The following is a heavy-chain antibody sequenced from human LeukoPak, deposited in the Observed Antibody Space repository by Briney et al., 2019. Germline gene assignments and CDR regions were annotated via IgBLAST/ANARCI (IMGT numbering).Heavy chain of an antibody. CDR3: AKGTISVLDY. CDR2: ISAGGSTT. D-gene: IGHD2-21*01. V-gene: IGHV3-23*01. Sequence: GRSLRLSCAASGFTFSSYGMHWVRQAPGKGLEWVSGISAGGSTTFYADSVRGRFTISRDNSKNTLFLQMNSLRAEDAALYYCAKGTISVLDYWGQGTLVT. CDR1: GFTFSSYG. J-gene: IGHJ4*02.